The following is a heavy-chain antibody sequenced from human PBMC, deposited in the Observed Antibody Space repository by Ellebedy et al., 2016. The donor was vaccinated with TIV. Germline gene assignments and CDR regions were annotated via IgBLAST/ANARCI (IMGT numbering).Heavy chain of an antibody. CDR3: ARKNGSGDFYKGIDF. J-gene: IGHJ4*02. V-gene: IGHV3-30*03. D-gene: IGHD3-10*01. Sequence: GESLKISCAASGFTFSNYNMHWVRQAPGKGLEWVAQITSDGSTIDHGASVRGRFTVSRDNSKNTLYLQMNTLRPEDTAVYYCARKNGSGDFYKGIDFWGQGTLVAVSS. CDR2: ITSDGSTI. CDR1: GFTFSNYN.